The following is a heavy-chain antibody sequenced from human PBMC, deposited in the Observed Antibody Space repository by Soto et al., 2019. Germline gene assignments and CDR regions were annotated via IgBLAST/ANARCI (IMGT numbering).Heavy chain of an antibody. CDR1: GFPFGDYA. CDR3: TRGPEYGDYEFDY. V-gene: IGHV3-49*03. D-gene: IGHD4-17*01. Sequence: GGSLRLSCPASGFPFGDYAMSWFRQAPGKGLEWVGFIRSEPYGGTTEYAASVKGRFTISRDDSKSIAYLQMNSLKTEDTAVYYCTRGPEYGDYEFDYWGQGTLVTVSS. J-gene: IGHJ4*02. CDR2: IRSEPYGGTT.